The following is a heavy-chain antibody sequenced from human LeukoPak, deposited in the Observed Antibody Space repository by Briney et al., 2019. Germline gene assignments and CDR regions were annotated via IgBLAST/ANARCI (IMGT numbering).Heavy chain of an antibody. D-gene: IGHD4-17*01. CDR2: ISSSSSYT. V-gene: IGHV3-11*05. Sequence: GGSLRLSCAASGFTFSDYYTSWIRHAPGKGREWVSYISSSSSYTSYADSVKGRFTISRDNAKNSLYLQMNSLRAEDTAVYYCARVPAYGDYFDYWGQGTLVTVSS. J-gene: IGHJ4*02. CDR3: ARVPAYGDYFDY. CDR1: GFTFSDYY.